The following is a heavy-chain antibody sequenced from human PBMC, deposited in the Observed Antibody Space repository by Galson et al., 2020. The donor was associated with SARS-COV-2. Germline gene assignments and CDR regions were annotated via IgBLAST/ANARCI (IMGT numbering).Heavy chain of an antibody. V-gene: IGHV1-69*19. CDR1: GGTFRSYA. Sequence: KISCKASGGTFRSYAFSWVRQAPGQGLEWMGGIIPMFGTTNYAQKFQGRVRITADESTSTAYMELSSLRSEDTAVYDCARHCSGGTCYSYWYFDLLGRGTLVTVSS. CDR2: IIPMFGTT. D-gene: IGHD2-15*01. J-gene: IGHJ2*01. CDR3: ARHCSGGTCYSYWYFDL.